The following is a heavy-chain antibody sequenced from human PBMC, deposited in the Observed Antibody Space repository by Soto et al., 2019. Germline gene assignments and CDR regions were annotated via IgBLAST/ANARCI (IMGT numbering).Heavy chain of an antibody. CDR2: ISGSGGST. CDR1: GFTFSSYA. CDR3: LRWIGRYMGGKYV. J-gene: IGHJ6*02. V-gene: IGHV3-23*01. Sequence: GGSLRLSCAASGFTFSSYAMSWVRQAPGKGLEWVSAISGSGGSTYYADSVKGRFTISRDNSKNTLYLQMNSLRAEDTAVYYCLRWIGRYMGGKYVCGQGSTVTVSS. D-gene: IGHD2-2*03.